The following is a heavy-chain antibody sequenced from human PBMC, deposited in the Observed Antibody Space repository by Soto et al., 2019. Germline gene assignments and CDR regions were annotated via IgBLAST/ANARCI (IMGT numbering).Heavy chain of an antibody. J-gene: IGHJ5*02. D-gene: IGHD2-2*01. CDR1: GGSVSSDRSY. Sequence: SETLSLTCTVSGGSVSSDRSYWTWIRQPPGKGLEWIGYTDYSGSTNYNPSLKSRVTISVDTSKNQFSLRLSSVTAADTAVYFCARDHRGYCSSTRCYGIDPWGQGTLVTVSS. CDR3: ARDHRGYCSSTRCYGIDP. V-gene: IGHV4-61*01. CDR2: TDYSGST.